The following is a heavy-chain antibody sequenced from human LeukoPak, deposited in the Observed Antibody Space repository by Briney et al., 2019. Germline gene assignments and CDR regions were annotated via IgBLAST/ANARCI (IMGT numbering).Heavy chain of an antibody. J-gene: IGHJ3*02. CDR3: AKGSGYYSGLNAFDI. Sequence: SETLSLTCTVSGGSISSSSYYWGWIRQPPGKGLEWIGSIYYSGSTYYNPSLKSRVTISVDTSKNQFSLKLSSVTAADTAVYYCAKGSGYYSGLNAFDIWGQGTMVTVSS. CDR2: IYYSGST. D-gene: IGHD3-3*01. V-gene: IGHV4-39*01. CDR1: GGSISSSSYY.